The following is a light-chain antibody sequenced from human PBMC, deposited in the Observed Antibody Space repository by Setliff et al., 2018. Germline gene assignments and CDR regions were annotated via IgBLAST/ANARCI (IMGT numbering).Light chain of an antibody. CDR1: SSDVGDYDS. V-gene: IGLV2-14*01. J-gene: IGLJ1*01. CDR2: EVS. Sequence: QSVLSQPASVSGSPGQSITISCTGTSSDVGDYDSVSWYQQHPGKAPKLMIYEVSNRPSGVSNRFSGSKSANAASLTISGLQAEDGADYYCTSYTRSDSYVFGTGTKV. CDR3: TSYTRSDSYV.